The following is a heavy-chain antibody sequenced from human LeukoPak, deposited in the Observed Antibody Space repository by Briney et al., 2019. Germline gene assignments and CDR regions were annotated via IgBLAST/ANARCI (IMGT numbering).Heavy chain of an antibody. Sequence: GASVKVSCKASGGTFSSYAISWVRQAPGQGLEWMGRIIPILGIANYAQKFQGRVTITADKSTSTAYMELSSLRSEDTAVYYCARDPDYGGNTQDDFDYWGQGTLVTVSS. CDR3: ARDPDYGGNTQDDFDY. J-gene: IGHJ4*02. V-gene: IGHV1-69*04. CDR1: GGTFSSYA. D-gene: IGHD4-23*01. CDR2: IIPILGIA.